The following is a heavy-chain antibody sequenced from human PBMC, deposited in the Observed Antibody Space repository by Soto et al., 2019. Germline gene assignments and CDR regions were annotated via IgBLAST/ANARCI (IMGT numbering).Heavy chain of an antibody. CDR2: IGGYKGNT. D-gene: IGHD5-18*01. Sequence: QVRLVQSGAEVREPGASVKVSCKASGYTFTNYGVSWVRQAPGQGLEWMGWIGGYKGNTNYAQKLQGRDTLTTDTSTSTAYMERRSLRSDDTAVYYCAPHTLDTGMPSGYWGQGTLVTVSS. V-gene: IGHV1-18*01. CDR1: GYTFTNYG. CDR3: APHTLDTGMPSGY. J-gene: IGHJ4*02.